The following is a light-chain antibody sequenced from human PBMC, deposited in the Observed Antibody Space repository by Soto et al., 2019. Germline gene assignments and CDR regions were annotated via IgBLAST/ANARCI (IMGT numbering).Light chain of an antibody. CDR1: QDIMNN. CDR3: QQSANLPVT. CDR2: DTS. J-gene: IGKJ4*01. V-gene: IGKV1-33*01. Sequence: DIQMTQSPSSLSASVGDRVAITCQASQDIMNNLNWYQEKPGKAPKLLIFDTSYVEVGVPSRFSGSGSGTDFSFIISGLQPEDIATYYCQQSANLPVTFGGGTKV.